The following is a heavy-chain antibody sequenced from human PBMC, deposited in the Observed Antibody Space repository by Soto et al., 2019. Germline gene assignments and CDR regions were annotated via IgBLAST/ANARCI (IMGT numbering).Heavy chain of an antibody. CDR1: GGSFSGYY. CDR3: ASSDLGYCSSTSCPPPVDV. D-gene: IGHD2-2*01. V-gene: IGHV4-34*01. Sequence: SETLSLTCAVYGGSFSGYYWSWIRQPPGKGLEWIGEINHSGSTNYNPSLKSRVTISVDTSKNQFSLKLSSVTAADTAAYYCASSDLGYCSSTSCPPPVDVPGKPTTVTVSS. CDR2: INHSGST. J-gene: IGHJ6*04.